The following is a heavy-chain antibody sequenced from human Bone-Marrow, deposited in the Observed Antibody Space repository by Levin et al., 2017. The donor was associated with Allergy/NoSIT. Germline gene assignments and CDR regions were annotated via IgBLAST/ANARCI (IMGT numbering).Heavy chain of an antibody. V-gene: IGHV4-61*01. CDR3: ARGSYFGGLSFDC. Sequence: PSETLSLTCTVSGGSVSSGSYYWSWIRQPPGKGLEWIAYIYHSGSTKYNPSLKSRVTISLDTSRNPLSLRLTSLTDADTADYYCARGSYFGGLSFDCWGKGTLVTVSS. CDR1: GGSVSSGSYY. D-gene: IGHD4-23*01. CDR2: IYHSGST. J-gene: IGHJ4*02.